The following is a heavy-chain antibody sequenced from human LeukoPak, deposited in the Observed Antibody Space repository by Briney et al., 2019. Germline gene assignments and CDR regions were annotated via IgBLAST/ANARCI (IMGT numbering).Heavy chain of an antibody. V-gene: IGHV4-34*01. CDR1: GGSISSYY. D-gene: IGHD6-13*01. J-gene: IGHJ4*02. CDR2: INHSGST. CDR3: ARGGSSWYGYFDY. Sequence: PSETLSLTCTVSGGSISSYYWSWIRQPPGKGLEWIGEINHSGSTNYNPSLKSRVTISVDTSKNQFSLKLSSVTAADTAVYYCARGGSSWYGYFDYWGQGTLVTVSS.